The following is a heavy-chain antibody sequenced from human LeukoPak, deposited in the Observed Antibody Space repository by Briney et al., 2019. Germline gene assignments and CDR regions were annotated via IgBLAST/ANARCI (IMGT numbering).Heavy chain of an antibody. CDR3: ARSPGFVDTASGEWFDP. D-gene: IGHD5-18*01. CDR2: INHSGST. CDR1: GGSFSGYY. J-gene: IGHJ5*02. Sequence: SETLSLTCAVYGGSFSGYYWSWIRQPPGKGLEWIGEINHSGSTNYNPSLKSRVTISVDTSRSQFSLNLRSVTSADTAVYYCARSPGFVDTASGEWFDPWGQGVLVTVSS. V-gene: IGHV4-34*01.